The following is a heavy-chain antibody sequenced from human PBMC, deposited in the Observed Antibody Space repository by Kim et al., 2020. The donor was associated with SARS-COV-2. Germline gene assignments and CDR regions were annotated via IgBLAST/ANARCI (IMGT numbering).Heavy chain of an antibody. V-gene: IGHV3-33*01. Sequence: GSLRLSCAASGFTFSSYGMHWVRQAPGKGLEWVAVIWYDGSNKYYADSVKGRFTISRDNSKNTLYLQMNSLRAEDTAVYYCARDEENCSSTSCYLDTATGFDYWGQGTLVTVSS. CDR1: GFTFSSYG. J-gene: IGHJ4*02. D-gene: IGHD2-2*01. CDR2: IWYDGSNK. CDR3: ARDEENCSSTSCYLDTATGFDY.